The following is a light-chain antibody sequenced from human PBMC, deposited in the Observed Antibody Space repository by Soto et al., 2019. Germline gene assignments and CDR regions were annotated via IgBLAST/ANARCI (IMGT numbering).Light chain of an antibody. J-gene: IGKJ4*01. CDR1: QSISST. CDR2: GAS. V-gene: IGKV3-15*01. Sequence: EIVMTQSPATLSVSPGERATLSCRASQSISSTLAWYQQKPGQSPRLLIYGASTRATLIPARFSGSGSGTEFTLTISSLQSEDFAVYYCQHYNNWPITFGGGTRVEIK. CDR3: QHYNNWPIT.